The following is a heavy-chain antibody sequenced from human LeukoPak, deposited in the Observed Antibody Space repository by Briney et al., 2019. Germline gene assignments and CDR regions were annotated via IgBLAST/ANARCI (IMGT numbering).Heavy chain of an antibody. J-gene: IGHJ4*02. CDR1: GFTFSSYG. CDR2: IGYDGSNH. CDR3: ARGSIAAAGTGSFDY. D-gene: IGHD6-13*01. V-gene: IGHV3-30*02. Sequence: GGSLRLSCVASGFTFSSYGMHWARQAPGKGLEWVAFIGYDGSNHSYADSVKGRFTISGDNAKNSLYLQMNSLRAEDTAVYYCARGSIAAAGTGSFDYWGQGTLVTVSS.